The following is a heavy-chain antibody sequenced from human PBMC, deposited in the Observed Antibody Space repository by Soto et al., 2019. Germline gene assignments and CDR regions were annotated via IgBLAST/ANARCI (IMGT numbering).Heavy chain of an antibody. CDR1: GGSFSGYY. CDR3: ARGRSSVPDRRGIGYYGLDV. CDR2: IIDSGIT. D-gene: IGHD3-3*01. V-gene: IGHV4-34*01. Sequence: QVQLQQWGAEVLKPSETLSLTCVVNGGSFSGYYWSWIRQPPGKGLEWIGEIIDSGITDSNPSLESRVTISVDMSKNQFSLKLNSVTAADTAVYHCARGRSSVPDRRGIGYYGLDVWGQGTTVTVSS. J-gene: IGHJ6*02.